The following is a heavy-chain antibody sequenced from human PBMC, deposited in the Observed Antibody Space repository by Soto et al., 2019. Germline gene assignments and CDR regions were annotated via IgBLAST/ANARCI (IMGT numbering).Heavy chain of an antibody. CDR1: GGSFSGYY. V-gene: IGHV4-34*01. J-gene: IGHJ6*03. Sequence: SETLSLTCAVYGGSFSGYYWSWIRQPPGKGLEWIGEINHSGSTNYNPSLKSRVTISVDTSKNQFSLKLSSVTAADTAVYYCARGFSKKAPSDYYYDLDVWGKGTTVTVSS. CDR3: ARGFSKKAPSDYYYDLDV. CDR2: INHSGST. D-gene: IGHD2-2*01.